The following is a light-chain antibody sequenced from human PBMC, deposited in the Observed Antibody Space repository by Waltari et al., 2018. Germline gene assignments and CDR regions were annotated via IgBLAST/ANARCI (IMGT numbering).Light chain of an antibody. CDR1: ASNIGNNL. V-gene: IGLV1-44*01. CDR3: AAWDDSLNGRWV. CDR2: RSD. Sequence: QSVLTQPPSVSGTPGQRVTISCSGSASNIGNNLVNWYQQFPGKAPKLLIYRSDQRPSGAPDRFSGSKSGTSASLAISGLQSEDEADYHCAAWDDSLNGRWVFGGGTKVTVL. J-gene: IGLJ3*02.